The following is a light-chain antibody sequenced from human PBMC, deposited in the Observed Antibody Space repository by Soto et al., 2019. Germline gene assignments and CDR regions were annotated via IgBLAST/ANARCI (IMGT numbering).Light chain of an antibody. J-gene: IGKJ1*01. Sequence: DIQLTQSPSTLSGSVGDRVTITCLASQTIRSWVAWYQEKPGKAPKLLIYKASILKSGVPSRFSGSGSGTEFTLTISSLQPDDFATYYCQHSNSYPEAFGQGTKVDI. CDR3: QHSNSYPEA. CDR2: KAS. CDR1: QTIRSW. V-gene: IGKV1-5*03.